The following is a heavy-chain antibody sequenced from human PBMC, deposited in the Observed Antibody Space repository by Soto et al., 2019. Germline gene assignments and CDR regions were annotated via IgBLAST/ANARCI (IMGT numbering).Heavy chain of an antibody. J-gene: IGHJ3*01. CDR3: AHAYGGTSWPNDAFDV. CDR2: IYWDDDT. CDR1: GFSLSADGVG. Sequence: ITLKESGPTLVKPTQTLTLTCSFSGFSLSADGVGVGWIRQPPGKALEWLALIYWDDDTRYRPSLKSRLTITKASSKNRVVLTMTNMDPVDTATYYCAHAYGGTSWPNDAFDVWGQGTVVTVSS. D-gene: IGHD2-2*01. V-gene: IGHV2-5*02.